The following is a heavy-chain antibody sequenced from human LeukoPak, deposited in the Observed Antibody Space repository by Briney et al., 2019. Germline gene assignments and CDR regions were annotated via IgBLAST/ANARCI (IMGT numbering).Heavy chain of an antibody. CDR2: ISSSSSYI. Sequence: GGSLRLSCAASGFTFSSYSMNWVRQAPGKGLEWVSSISSSSSYIYYADSVKGRFTISRDNAKNSLYLQMKSLRAEDTAVYYCARDGTPYYYDSSGYYDWFDPWGQGTLVTVSS. CDR1: GFTFSSYS. CDR3: ARDGTPYYYDSSGYYDWFDP. D-gene: IGHD3-22*01. V-gene: IGHV3-21*01. J-gene: IGHJ5*02.